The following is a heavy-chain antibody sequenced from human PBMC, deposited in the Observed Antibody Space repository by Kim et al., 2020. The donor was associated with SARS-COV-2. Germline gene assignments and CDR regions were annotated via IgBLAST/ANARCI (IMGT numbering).Heavy chain of an antibody. D-gene: IGHD2-21*02. CDR1: GGSFSSSNYY. CDR3: AREVVTSIWKFDS. J-gene: IGHJ5*01. V-gene: IGHV4-39*02. CDR2: MSSSGTT. Sequence: SETLSLTCSVSGGSFSSSNYYWGWIRQPPGKGLEWVVRMSSSGTTYYNPSLQSRLAISVDSSKKQVSLRMRSGTAADAAVYYCAREVVTSIWKFDSWG.